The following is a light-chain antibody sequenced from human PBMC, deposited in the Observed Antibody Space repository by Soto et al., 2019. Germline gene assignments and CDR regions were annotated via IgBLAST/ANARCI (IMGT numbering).Light chain of an antibody. CDR1: SSSIESNS. CDR3: AAWDDSLRRPV. CDR2: RNN. J-gene: IGLJ2*01. V-gene: IGLV1-44*01. Sequence: QSMLTQPPSASGTPGQRVTISCSGSSSSIESNSVNWYQQLPGTAPKLLIYRNNQRPSGVPDRVSGSKSGTSASLAISGLQSEDEADYYCAAWDDSLRRPVFGGGTKLTVL.